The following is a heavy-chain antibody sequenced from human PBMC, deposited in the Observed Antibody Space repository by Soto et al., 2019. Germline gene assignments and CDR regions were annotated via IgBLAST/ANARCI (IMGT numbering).Heavy chain of an antibody. CDR2: IYYSGST. J-gene: IGHJ6*02. Sequence: SETLSLTCTVPGGSISSGGYYWSWIRQHPGKGLEWIGYIYYSGSTYYNPSLKSRVTISVDTSKNQFSLKLSSVTAADTAVYYCARVLYGSGRYGMDVWGQGTTVTVSS. V-gene: IGHV4-31*03. D-gene: IGHD3-10*01. CDR3: ARVLYGSGRYGMDV. CDR1: GGSISSGGYY.